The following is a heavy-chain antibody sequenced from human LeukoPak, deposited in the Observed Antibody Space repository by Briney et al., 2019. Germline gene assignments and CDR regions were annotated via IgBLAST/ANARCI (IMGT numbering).Heavy chain of an antibody. CDR2: IYTSGST. V-gene: IGHV4-4*07. D-gene: IGHD1-26*01. J-gene: IGHJ4*02. CDR1: GGSISSYY. CDR3: ARGGEWELNFDY. Sequence: SETLSLTCTVSGGSISSYYWSWIRQPAGKGLEWLGRIYTSGSTNYNPSLKSRVTMSVDTSKNQFSLKLSSVTAADTAVYYCARGGEWELNFDYWGQGTLVTVSS.